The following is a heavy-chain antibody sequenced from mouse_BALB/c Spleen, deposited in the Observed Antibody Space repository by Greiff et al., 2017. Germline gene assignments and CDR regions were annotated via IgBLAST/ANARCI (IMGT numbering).Heavy chain of an antibody. CDR3: VMRSWFAY. CDR2: IRSKSNNYAT. V-gene: IGHV10-1*02. Sequence: EVQLVESGGGLVQPKGSLKLSCAASGFTFNTYAMNWVRQAPGKGLEWVARIRSKSNNYATYYADSVKDRFTISRDDSQSMLYLQMNNLKTEDTAMYYCVMRSWFAYWGQGTLVTVSA. CDR1: GFTFNTYA. J-gene: IGHJ3*01.